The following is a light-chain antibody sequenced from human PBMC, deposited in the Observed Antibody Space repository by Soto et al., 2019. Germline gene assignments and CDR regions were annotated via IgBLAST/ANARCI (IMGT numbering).Light chain of an antibody. V-gene: IGKV3-11*01. CDR2: DAS. J-gene: IGKJ3*01. CDR3: QRRANWPLT. Sequence: EIVMTQSPASLSLSPVERATLSCRANKSMSSYRAWYQQKPSQAPRLLIHDASNRASGIPARLRGSESGADFTLTISSLETEDFAVYCCQRRANWPLTFGPGTKVDMK. CDR1: KSMSSY.